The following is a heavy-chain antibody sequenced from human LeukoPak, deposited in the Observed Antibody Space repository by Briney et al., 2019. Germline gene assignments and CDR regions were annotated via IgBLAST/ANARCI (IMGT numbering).Heavy chain of an antibody. V-gene: IGHV4-34*01. Sequence: PSETLSLTCAVYGGSFSGYYWSWIRQPPGKGLEWIGEINHSGSTNYNPSLKSRVTISVDTSKNQSSLKLSSVTAADTAVYYCARGLRGSSWYERRTYYYYYMDVWGKGTTVTVSS. CDR1: GGSFSGYY. CDR2: INHSGST. J-gene: IGHJ6*03. D-gene: IGHD6-13*01. CDR3: ARGLRGSSWYERRTYYYYYMDV.